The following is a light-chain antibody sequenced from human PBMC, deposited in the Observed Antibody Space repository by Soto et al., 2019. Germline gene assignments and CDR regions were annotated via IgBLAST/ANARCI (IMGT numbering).Light chain of an antibody. CDR1: QDISNY. CDR3: KQYDNLPFT. V-gene: IGKV1-33*01. Sequence: DIQMTQSPSSLSASVGDRVTITCQASQDISNYLNWYQQKPGKAPKLLIYDASNLETGVPSRFSGSGSATDFTFTISSLQPEDIATYYCKQYDNLPFTFGPGTKVDIK. CDR2: DAS. J-gene: IGKJ3*01.